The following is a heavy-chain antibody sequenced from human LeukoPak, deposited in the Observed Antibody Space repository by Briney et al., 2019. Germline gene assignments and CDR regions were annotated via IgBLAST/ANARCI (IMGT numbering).Heavy chain of an antibody. Sequence: PGGSLRLSCAASGFTFSSYGMHWVRQAPGKGLVWVSRINSDGSGTNYADSVKGRFTISRDNSNNTLYLQMKSLRAEDTAVYYCAREVGSGNSDRYFDYWGQGTLVTVSS. CDR3: AREVGSGNSDRYFDY. V-gene: IGHV3-74*01. CDR2: INSDGSGT. D-gene: IGHD3-10*01. CDR1: GFTFSSYG. J-gene: IGHJ4*02.